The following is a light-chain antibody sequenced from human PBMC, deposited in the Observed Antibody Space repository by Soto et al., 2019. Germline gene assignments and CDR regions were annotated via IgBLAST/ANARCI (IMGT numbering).Light chain of an antibody. Sequence: EVVLTQSPGTLALSRGERATLSCRASQSVSSSYLAWYQHRPGQAPRLLIFGASSRATGIPDRFSGTGSGTDFTLTISRLEPEDFAVYYCHQYGNSPWTFGQGTKVEIK. CDR3: HQYGNSPWT. J-gene: IGKJ1*01. CDR1: QSVSSSY. V-gene: IGKV3-20*01. CDR2: GAS.